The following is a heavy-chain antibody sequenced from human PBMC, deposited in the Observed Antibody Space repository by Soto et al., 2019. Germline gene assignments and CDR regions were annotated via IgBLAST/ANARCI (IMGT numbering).Heavy chain of an antibody. Sequence: PGGSLRLSCAASGLILNNYEMNWVRQAPGKGLEWVSYISSSGSMIYYADSVKGRFTISRDNAKNSLYLQMSSLRAEDTAVYYCAKEATNINNFDYWGQGTLVTVSS. D-gene: IGHD1-26*01. CDR1: GLILNNYE. J-gene: IGHJ4*02. V-gene: IGHV3-48*03. CDR3: AKEATNINNFDY. CDR2: ISSSGSMI.